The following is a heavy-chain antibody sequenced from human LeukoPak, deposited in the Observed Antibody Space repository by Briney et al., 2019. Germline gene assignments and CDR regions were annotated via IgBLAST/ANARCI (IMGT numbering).Heavy chain of an antibody. CDR3: AKPYPILTKARGAFDI. D-gene: IGHD3-9*01. CDR1: GFTFSSYA. Sequence: GGSLRLSCAASGFTFSSYAMSWVRQAPGKGLEWVSAISGSGGSTYYADSVKGRFTISRDNSKNTLYLQMNSLRAEDTAVYYCAKPYPILTKARGAFDIWGQGTMVTVSS. CDR2: ISGSGGST. J-gene: IGHJ3*02. V-gene: IGHV3-23*01.